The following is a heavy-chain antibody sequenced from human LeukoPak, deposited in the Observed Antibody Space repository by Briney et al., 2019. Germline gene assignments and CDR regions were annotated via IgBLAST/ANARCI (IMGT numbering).Heavy chain of an antibody. J-gene: IGHJ4*02. CDR1: GYPFTSYG. V-gene: IGHV1-18*01. Sequence: ASVKVSCKASGYPFTSYGITWVRQAPGQGPEWMGWISAYTGNTNYAQKFQGRVSMTTGTSTTTAYMELRSLRPDDTAVYYCARSYSSSSNFDYWGQGTLVTVSS. CDR2: ISAYTGNT. D-gene: IGHD6-6*01. CDR3: ARSYSSSSNFDY.